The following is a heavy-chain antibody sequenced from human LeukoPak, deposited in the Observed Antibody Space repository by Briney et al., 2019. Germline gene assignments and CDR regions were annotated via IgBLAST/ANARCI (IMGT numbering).Heavy chain of an antibody. V-gene: IGHV1-24*01. CDR3: ATAGIVPDTGAEFLQH. CDR1: GDTLTELS. CDR2: FDPEEGDT. D-gene: IGHD2-15*01. J-gene: IGHJ1*01. Sequence: ASVKVSCKLSGDTLTELSMHWVRQSPGKGLEWMGGFDPEEGDTIYAQRFQGRVTMTEDTVTDTAHMELSSLTSEDTAVYYCATAGIVPDTGAEFLQHWGQGTLVTVSS.